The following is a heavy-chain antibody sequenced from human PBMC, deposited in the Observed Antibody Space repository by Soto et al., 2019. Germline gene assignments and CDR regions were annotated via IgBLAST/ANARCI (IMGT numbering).Heavy chain of an antibody. J-gene: IGHJ6*02. CDR2: TYYRSRWYS. V-gene: IGHV6-1*01. D-gene: IGHD2-15*01. CDR3: ARSEEDSDYYYYGLDD. CDR1: GDSVSSSSVA. Sequence: SQALSLTCVISGDSVSSSSVAWNWVRQSPSRGLEWLGRTYYRSRWYSDFAVSVRGRIVINADTSKNQFSLQLNSVTPEDTAVYFCARSEEDSDYYYYGLDDSGQGTTVT.